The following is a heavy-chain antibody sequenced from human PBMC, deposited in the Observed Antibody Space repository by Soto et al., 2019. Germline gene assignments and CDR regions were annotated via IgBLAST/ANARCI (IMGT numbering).Heavy chain of an antibody. V-gene: IGHV1-69*13. D-gene: IGHD1-26*01. CDR2: IIPIFGTA. CDR1: GRTLSSYA. J-gene: IGHJ6*02. Sequence: PVTVSCKASGRTLSSYAIICVRQAPGQGLDWMGGIIPIFGTANYAQKFQGRVTITADESTSTAYMELSSLRSEDTAVYYCARDRPDIVGATDYYYYGMDVWGQGTTVTVSS. CDR3: ARDRPDIVGATDYYYYGMDV.